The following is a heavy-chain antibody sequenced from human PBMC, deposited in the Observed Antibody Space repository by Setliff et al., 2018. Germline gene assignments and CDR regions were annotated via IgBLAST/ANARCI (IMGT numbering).Heavy chain of an antibody. CDR1: GGSISSHY. CDR3: ARGGGSYYYYMDV. Sequence: SETLSLTCTVSGGSISSHYWSWIRQPPGKGLEWIGYIYYSGSTNYNPSLKSRVTISVDTSKNQFSLKLSSVTAADTALYYCARGGGSYYYYMDVWGKGTTVTVSS. CDR2: IYYSGST. J-gene: IGHJ6*03. V-gene: IGHV4-59*11. D-gene: IGHD1-26*01.